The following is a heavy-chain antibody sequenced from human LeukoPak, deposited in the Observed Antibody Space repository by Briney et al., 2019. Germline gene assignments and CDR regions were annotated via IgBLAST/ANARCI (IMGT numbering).Heavy chain of an antibody. D-gene: IGHD4-23*01. CDR2: ISGSGGST. V-gene: IGHV3-23*01. J-gene: IGHJ5*02. Sequence: GGSLRPSRAASGFTFSSYAMSWVRQAPGKGLEWVSAISGSGGSTYYADSVKGRFTISRDNSKNTLYLQMNSLRAEDTAVYYCAKDLWKDYGGNWFDPWGQGTLVTVSS. CDR3: AKDLWKDYGGNWFDP. CDR1: GFTFSSYA.